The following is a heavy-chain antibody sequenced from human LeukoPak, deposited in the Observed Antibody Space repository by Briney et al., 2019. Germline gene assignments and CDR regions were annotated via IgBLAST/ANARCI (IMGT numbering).Heavy chain of an antibody. D-gene: IGHD3-3*01. CDR2: MSFDGDSE. Sequence: PGGSLRLSCAASGFTFSTYPMHWVRQAPGKGLEWVAVMSFDGDSEYYSDSVRGRFTVSRDNAKSTLYLQMNSLRPEDTAVYYCATLDYDFWSGYYVGSGYFDYWGQGTLVTVSS. CDR3: ATLDYDFWSGYYVGSGYFDY. J-gene: IGHJ4*02. V-gene: IGHV3-30-3*01. CDR1: GFTFSTYP.